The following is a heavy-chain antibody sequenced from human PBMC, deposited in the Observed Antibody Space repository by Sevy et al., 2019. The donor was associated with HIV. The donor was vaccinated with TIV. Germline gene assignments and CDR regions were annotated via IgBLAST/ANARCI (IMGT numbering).Heavy chain of an antibody. CDR3: ARDSRVAATLYYYYGMDV. V-gene: IGHV6-1*01. Sequence: QSQTLSLTCAISGDSVSSNSAAWNWIRQSPSRGLEWLGRTYYRSKWYNDYAVSVKSRITINPDTSKNQFSLQLNSVTPEDTAVYYCARDSRVAATLYYYYGMDVWGQGTTVTVSS. CDR1: GDSVSSNSAA. CDR2: TYYRSKWYN. D-gene: IGHD6-19*01. J-gene: IGHJ6*02.